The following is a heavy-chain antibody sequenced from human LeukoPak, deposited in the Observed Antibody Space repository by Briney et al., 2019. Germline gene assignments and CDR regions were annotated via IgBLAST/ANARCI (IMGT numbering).Heavy chain of an antibody. CDR3: ARYVGGGNSGGFDF. J-gene: IGHJ4*02. CDR1: GFTFNSYD. Sequence: PGGSLRLSCAASGFTFNSYDMHWIRQAPGKGLEWVALIWYDGSNKYYADSVKGRFTISRDNSKNTLNLQMNSLRDEDTAVYYCARYVGGGNSGGFDFWGQGTLVIVSS. D-gene: IGHD4-23*01. V-gene: IGHV3-33*01. CDR2: IWYDGSNK.